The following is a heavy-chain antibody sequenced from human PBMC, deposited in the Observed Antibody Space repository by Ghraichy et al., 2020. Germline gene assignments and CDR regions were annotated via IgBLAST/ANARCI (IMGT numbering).Heavy chain of an antibody. CDR1: GFTFTTYA. D-gene: IGHD6-13*01. Sequence: GGSLRLSCAASGFTFTTYAMNWVRQAPGKGLEWVSAISRSGVSTYYADSVKGRFTISRDNSRNTLYLQMNSLRAEDTAVYYCAKVGSSSGDYFDLWGRGTLVTGSS. J-gene: IGHJ2*01. CDR2: ISRSGVST. CDR3: AKVGSSSGDYFDL. V-gene: IGHV3-23*01.